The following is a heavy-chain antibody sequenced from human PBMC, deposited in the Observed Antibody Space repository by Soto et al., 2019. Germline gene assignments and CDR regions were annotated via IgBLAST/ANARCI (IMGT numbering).Heavy chain of an antibody. J-gene: IGHJ5*01. V-gene: IGHV2-5*02. CDR2: IYWDDDV. Sequence: SAPKPVNMTQTLTLNCAFSGFSLGTTGEGVGLFRQPPGKAPEWLALIYWDDDVRYSPSLRNRLTITKDTSENQVVLTMTNIDPLDTATYYCVHRTGSNGAWFDSWGQGILVTVYS. D-gene: IGHD3-10*01. CDR1: GFSLGTTGEG. CDR3: VHRTGSNGAWFDS.